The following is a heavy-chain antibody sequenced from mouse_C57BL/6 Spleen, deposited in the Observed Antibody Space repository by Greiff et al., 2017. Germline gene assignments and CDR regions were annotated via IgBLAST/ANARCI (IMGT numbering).Heavy chain of an antibody. D-gene: IGHD1-1*01. V-gene: IGHV2-9-1*01. CDR2: IWTCGGT. CDR3: ARAPSYGSLYWYFDV. Sequence: QVQLKESGPGLVAPSQSLSITCTVSGFSLTSYSISWVRQPPGKGLEWLGVIWTCGGTNYNSAHKSRLSISKDNSKSQVFLKMNSLQTDDTARYYGARAPSYGSLYWYFDVWGTGTTLTVSS. CDR1: GFSLTSYS. J-gene: IGHJ1*03.